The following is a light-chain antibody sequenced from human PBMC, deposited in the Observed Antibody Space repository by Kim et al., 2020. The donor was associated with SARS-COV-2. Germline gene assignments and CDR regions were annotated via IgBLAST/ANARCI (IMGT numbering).Light chain of an antibody. CDR2: HVS. CDR3: SSYTSSSTWV. CDR1: SSDVGGYNY. Sequence: SELTQPASVSGSPGQSITISCTGTSSDVGGYNYVSWYQQHPGKAPKLMIYHVSQRPSGVSNRFSGSKSANTASLTISGLQAEDEADYYCSSYTSSSTWV. V-gene: IGLV2-14*03. J-gene: IGLJ3*02.